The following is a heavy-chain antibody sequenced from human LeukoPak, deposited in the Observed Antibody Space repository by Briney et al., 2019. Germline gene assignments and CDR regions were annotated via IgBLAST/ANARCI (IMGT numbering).Heavy chain of an antibody. V-gene: IGHV3-11*01. D-gene: IGHD2-21*02. J-gene: IGHJ4*02. CDR1: GFTFSDYY. Sequence: PGGSLRLSCAASGFTFSDYYMSWIRQAPGKGLEWVSYISSSGSTVYYADSVKGRFTISRDNAKNSLYLQMNSLRAEDTAVYYCARDLSCGGDCSVDYWGQGTLVTVSS. CDR3: ARDLSCGGDCSVDY. CDR2: ISSSGSTV.